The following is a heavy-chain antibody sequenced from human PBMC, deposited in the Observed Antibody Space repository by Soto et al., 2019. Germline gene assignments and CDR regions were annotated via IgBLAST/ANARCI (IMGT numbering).Heavy chain of an antibody. D-gene: IGHD2-8*02. Sequence: PSETLSLTCAVSGGSISSSSWWSWVRQPPGKGLEWIGEIYHSGSTNYNPSLKSRVTISVDKSKNQCSLKLASVTAADTAVYYCARDKITGLFDYWGQGTLVTVSS. J-gene: IGHJ4*02. V-gene: IGHV4-4*02. CDR2: IYHSGST. CDR1: GGSISSSSW. CDR3: ARDKITGLFDY.